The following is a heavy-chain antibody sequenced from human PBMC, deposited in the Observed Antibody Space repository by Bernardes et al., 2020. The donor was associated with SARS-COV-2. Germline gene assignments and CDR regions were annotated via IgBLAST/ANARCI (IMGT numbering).Heavy chain of an antibody. J-gene: IGHJ4*02. CDR3: AKVERSDYGDYAVGY. Sequence: GGSLRLSCAASGFTFSSYCMSWVRQAPGKGLEWVAHINVDGSEKYSVDSVKGRFSISRDNAKKSLFLQMNSLRVEDTALYYCAKVERSDYGDYAVGYWGQGTLVTVSS. CDR1: GFTFSSYC. CDR2: INVDGSEK. D-gene: IGHD4-17*01. V-gene: IGHV3-7*03.